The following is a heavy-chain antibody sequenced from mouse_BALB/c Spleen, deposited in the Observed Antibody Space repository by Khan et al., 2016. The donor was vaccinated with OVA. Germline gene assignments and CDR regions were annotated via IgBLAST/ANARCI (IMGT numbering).Heavy chain of an antibody. CDR1: GYSLTRYG. V-gene: IGHV2-9*02. J-gene: IGHJ2*01. CDR3: ARLEDI. Sequence: QMQLEESGPGLVAPSQSLSITYTVYGYSLTRYGVHWVRQPPGKGLEWLGVIWAGGSTNYNSALMSRLSISKDNSKSQVFLKMNSLQTDDTAMYYCARLEDIWGQGTTLTVSS. CDR2: IWAGGST. D-gene: IGHD1-3*01.